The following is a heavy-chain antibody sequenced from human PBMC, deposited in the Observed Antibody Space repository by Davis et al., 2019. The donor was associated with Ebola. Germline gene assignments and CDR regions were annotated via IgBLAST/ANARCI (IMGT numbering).Heavy chain of an antibody. D-gene: IGHD1-20*01. V-gene: IGHV4-59*12. J-gene: IGHJ6*02. CDR1: GGSISSYY. Sequence: SETLSLTCTVSGGSISSYYWSWIRQPPGKGLEWIGEIYHSGSTNYNPSLKSRVTISVDKSKNQFSLKLSSVTAADTAVYYCARDRRITLGYYGMDVWGQGTTVTVSS. CDR3: ARDRRITLGYYGMDV. CDR2: IYHSGST.